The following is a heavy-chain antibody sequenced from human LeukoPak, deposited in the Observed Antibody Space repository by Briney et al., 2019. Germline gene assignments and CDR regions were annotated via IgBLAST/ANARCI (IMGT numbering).Heavy chain of an antibody. CDR3: ARGGSKTGTTLDDY. D-gene: IGHD1-1*01. CDR2: ISYDGSNK. CDR1: GFTFSSYA. Sequence: GGSLRLSCAASGFTFSSYAMHWVRQAPGKGLEWVAVISYDGSNKYYADSVKGRFTISRDNSKNTLYLQMSSLRAEDTAVYYCARGGSKTGTTLDDYWGQGTLVTVSS. V-gene: IGHV3-30*15. J-gene: IGHJ4*02.